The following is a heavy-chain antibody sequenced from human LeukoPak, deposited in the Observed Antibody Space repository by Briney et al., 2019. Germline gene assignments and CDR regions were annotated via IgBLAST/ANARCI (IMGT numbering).Heavy chain of an antibody. Sequence: SETLSLTCTVFGGSISSYYWSWIRQPPGKGLGWIGYIYTSGSTNYNPSLKSRVTISVDTSKNQFSLKLSSVTAADTAVYYCARHDIYSNYGEYFDYWGQGTLVTVSS. V-gene: IGHV4-4*09. D-gene: IGHD4-11*01. CDR2: IYTSGST. CDR1: GGSISSYY. J-gene: IGHJ4*02. CDR3: ARHDIYSNYGEYFDY.